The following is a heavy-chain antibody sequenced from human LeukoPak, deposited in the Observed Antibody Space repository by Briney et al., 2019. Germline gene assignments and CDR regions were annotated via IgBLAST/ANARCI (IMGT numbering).Heavy chain of an antibody. J-gene: IGHJ5*02. CDR1: GFTFISYS. Sequence: GGSLRLSCAASGFTFISYSMNWVRQAPGKGLEWVSSISSSSSYIYYADSVKGRFTISRDNAKKSLYLQMNSLRAEDTAVYYCAREPHYDSSGYINWFDPWGQGTLVTVSS. D-gene: IGHD3-22*01. V-gene: IGHV3-21*01. CDR3: AREPHYDSSGYINWFDP. CDR2: ISSSSSYI.